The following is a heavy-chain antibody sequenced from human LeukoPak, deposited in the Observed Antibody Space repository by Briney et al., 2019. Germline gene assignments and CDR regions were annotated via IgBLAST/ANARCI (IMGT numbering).Heavy chain of an antibody. CDR1: GYTFTSYG. CDR2: ISAYNGNT. CDR3: ARENTGPGWFDP. D-gene: IGHD1/OR15-1a*01. Sequence: ASVKVSCKASGYTFTSYGISWVRQATGQGLEWMGWISAYNGNTNYAQKLQGRVTMTTDTSTSTAYMELRSLRSDDTAVYYCARENTGPGWFDPWGQGTLVTVSS. V-gene: IGHV1-18*01. J-gene: IGHJ5*02.